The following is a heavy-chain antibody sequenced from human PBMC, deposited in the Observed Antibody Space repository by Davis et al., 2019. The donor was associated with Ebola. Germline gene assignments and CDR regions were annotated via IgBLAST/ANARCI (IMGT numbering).Heavy chain of an antibody. CDR2: IIPILGTA. CDR1: GGTFSSYA. V-gene: IGHV1-69*13. Sequence: SVKVSCKTSGGTFSSYAISWVRQAPGQGLEWMGEIIPILGTANYAQKFQGRVTITADESTSTAYMELSSLRSEDTAVYYCARGPTDPSGGWGQGTLVTVSS. CDR3: ARGPTDPSGG. J-gene: IGHJ4*02. D-gene: IGHD3-16*01.